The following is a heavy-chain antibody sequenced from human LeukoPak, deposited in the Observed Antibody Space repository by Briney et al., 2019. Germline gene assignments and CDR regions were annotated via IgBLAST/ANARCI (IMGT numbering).Heavy chain of an antibody. CDR3: AKIGRRYDFWTGYYEEEVDYMDV. CDR2: ISDSGGST. Sequence: GGSLRLSCAASGFTVSHYYMTWVRQAPGKGLECVSGISDSGGSTKHAVSVKGRFTISRDNSKDTLYLQMNSLRAEDTAVYYCAKIGRRYDFWTGYYEEEVDYMDVWGKGTTVTVSS. D-gene: IGHD3-3*01. J-gene: IGHJ6*03. CDR1: GFTVSHYY. V-gene: IGHV3-23*01.